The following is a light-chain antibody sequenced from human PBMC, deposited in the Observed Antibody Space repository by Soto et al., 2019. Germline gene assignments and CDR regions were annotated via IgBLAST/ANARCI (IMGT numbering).Light chain of an antibody. CDR1: ESISSY. V-gene: IGKV3-11*01. CDR3: QQRSKWPLT. CDR2: DAS. Sequence: EIVLTQSPATLSLSPGERATLSCRASESISSYLAWYQQKPGQAPSLLIYDASNRATGIPARFSGSGSGTDFTLTIDNLVAEDFAVYYCQQRSKWPLTFGGGTKVEIK. J-gene: IGKJ4*01.